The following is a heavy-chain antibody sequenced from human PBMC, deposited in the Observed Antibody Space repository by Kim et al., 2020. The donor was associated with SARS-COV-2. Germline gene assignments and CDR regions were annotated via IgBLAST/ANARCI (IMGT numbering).Heavy chain of an antibody. CDR2: IYYSGST. V-gene: IGHV4-59*13. J-gene: IGHJ4*02. Sequence: SETLSLTCTVSGGSISSYYWSWIRQPPGKGLEWIGYIYYSGSTNYNPSLKSRVTISVDTSKNQFSLKLSSVTAADTAVYYCASGNYYGSGSYYNPFDYWGQGTLVTVSS. D-gene: IGHD3-10*01. CDR3: ASGNYYGSGSYYNPFDY. CDR1: GGSISSYY.